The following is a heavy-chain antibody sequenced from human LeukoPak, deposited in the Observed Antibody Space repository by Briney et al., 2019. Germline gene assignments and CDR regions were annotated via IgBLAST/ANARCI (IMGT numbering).Heavy chain of an antibody. CDR1: GYTFTGYY. D-gene: IGHD2-2*01. CDR2: INPISGST. V-gene: IGHV1-2*06. J-gene: IGHJ4*02. CDR3: ARYCSSTSWYSDY. Sequence: ASVKVSCKASGYTFTGYYMHWVRQAPGQGLEYMGRINPISGSTIYAQKFQGRVTMTRDTSITTAYMELTRLASDDTAVYYCARYCSSTSWYSDYWGPGTLVTVSS.